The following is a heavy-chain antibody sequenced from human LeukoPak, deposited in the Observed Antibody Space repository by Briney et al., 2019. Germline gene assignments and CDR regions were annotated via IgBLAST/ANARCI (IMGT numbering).Heavy chain of an antibody. CDR3: ARARGSGYYPYYFDY. CDR2: ISRSSTYI. V-gene: IGHV3-21*01. CDR1: GSTFSNYN. J-gene: IGHJ4*02. D-gene: IGHD3-22*01. Sequence: NPGXSLRLSCTASGSTFSNYNMNWVRQPPGKGLEWVSSISRSSTYIYYAESTKGRFTIYRDKAKNSLYLQVNSVRAEDTAVYYCARARGSGYYPYYFDYWGQGTLVTVSS.